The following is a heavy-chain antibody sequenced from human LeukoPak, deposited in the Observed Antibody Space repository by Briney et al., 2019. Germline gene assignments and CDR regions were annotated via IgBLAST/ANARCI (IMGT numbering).Heavy chain of an antibody. CDR2: ISAYNGNT. Sequence: ASVKVSCKASGYTFTSYGISWVRQAPGQGLEWMGWISAYNGNTNYAQKLQGRVTMTTDTSTSTAYMELRSLRSDDTAVYYCARVYGSGSYLYYYYGMGVWGQGTTVTVSS. J-gene: IGHJ6*02. D-gene: IGHD3-10*01. V-gene: IGHV1-18*01. CDR3: ARVYGSGSYLYYYYGMGV. CDR1: GYTFTSYG.